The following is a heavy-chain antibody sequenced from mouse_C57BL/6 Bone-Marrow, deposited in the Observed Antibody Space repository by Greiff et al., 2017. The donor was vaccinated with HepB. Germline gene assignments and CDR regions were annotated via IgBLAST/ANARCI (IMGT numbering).Heavy chain of an antibody. D-gene: IGHD2-1*01. CDR1: GFALTNYL. J-gene: IGHJ3*01. V-gene: IGHV1-54*01. Sequence: QVQLKESGAELVRPGTLVKVFCKASGFALTNYLIERVKQRPGQGLEWIGVINSGSGGTNNNEKFKGKATLTADKSSSTAYMQLSSLTSEDSAVYFCARGGYYGTTWFAYWGQGTLVTVSA. CDR2: INSGSGGT. CDR3: ARGGYYGTTWFAY.